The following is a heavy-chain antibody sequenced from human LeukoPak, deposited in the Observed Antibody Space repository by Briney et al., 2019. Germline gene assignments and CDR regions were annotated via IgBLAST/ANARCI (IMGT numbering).Heavy chain of an antibody. J-gene: IGHJ5*02. V-gene: IGHV1-2*02. Sequence: GASVKVSCKASRYTFTGYYMNWVRQAPGQGLEWMGWINPNSGRTNYAHNFQGRVTLTRDPSISTAYMELTGLTSNDTGVYYCARTREYSSTWFFPPFDPWGQGTLVTVSS. D-gene: IGHD6-13*01. CDR3: ARTREYSSTWFFPPFDP. CDR2: INPNSGRT. CDR1: RYTFTGYY.